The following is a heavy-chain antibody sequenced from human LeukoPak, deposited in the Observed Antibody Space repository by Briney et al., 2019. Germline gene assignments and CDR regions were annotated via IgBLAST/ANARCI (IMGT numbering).Heavy chain of an antibody. CDR1: GCSISSGGYS. D-gene: IGHD2-15*01. J-gene: IGHJ3*02. CDR3: ARGYPSGGFDI. Sequence: PSETLSLTCAVSGCSISSGGYSWSWIRPPPGKGLEWFGNIYHSGSNYYNPSLKSGVTISVDRSKNQFSLNLSPVTAADAAVYYCARGYPSGGFDIWGRGTMVTVSS. V-gene: IGHV4-30-2*01. CDR2: IYHSGSN.